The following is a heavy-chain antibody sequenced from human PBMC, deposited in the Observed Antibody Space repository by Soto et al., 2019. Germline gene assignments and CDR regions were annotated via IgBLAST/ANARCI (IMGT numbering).Heavy chain of an antibody. Sequence: SVKVYCKAYGGPFSSYAISLVRQAPGQGLEWTGGIIPIFGTANYAQKFQGRVTITADESTSTAYMELSSLRSEDTAVYYCARVSVQLWLLDYWGQGTLVTVSS. CDR2: IIPIFGTA. D-gene: IGHD5-18*01. J-gene: IGHJ4*02. CDR3: ARVSVQLWLLDY. CDR1: GGPFSSYA. V-gene: IGHV1-69*13.